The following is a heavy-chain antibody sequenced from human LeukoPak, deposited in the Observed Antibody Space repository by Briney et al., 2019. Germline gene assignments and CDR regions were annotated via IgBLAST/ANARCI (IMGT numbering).Heavy chain of an antibody. D-gene: IGHD6-6*01. CDR1: GASVSSSSSY. Sequence: SETLSLTCTVSGASVSSSSSYWTWLRQTPGRGLERIRYIYYSGSTNYNPSLTSRVTISVDRSKNQFSLKLSAVTAADTAVYYCANRGSIADWYFDLWGRGTLVTVSS. V-gene: IGHV4-61*01. CDR3: ANRGSIADWYFDL. J-gene: IGHJ2*01. CDR2: IYYSGST.